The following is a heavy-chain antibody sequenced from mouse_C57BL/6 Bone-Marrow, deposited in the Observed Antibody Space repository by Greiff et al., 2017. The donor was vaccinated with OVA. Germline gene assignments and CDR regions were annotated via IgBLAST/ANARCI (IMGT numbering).Heavy chain of an antibody. CDR2: IHPSDSDT. J-gene: IGHJ3*01. Sequence: QVQLQQPGAELVKPGASVKVSCKASGYTFTSYWMHWVKQRPGQGLEWIGRIHPSDSDTNYNQKFKGKATLTVDKSSSTAYMQLSSLTSEDSADYYCASEHCVYYGNGGFAHWGQGTLVTVSA. CDR1: GYTFTSYW. CDR3: ASEHCVYYGNGGFAH. V-gene: IGHV1-74*01. D-gene: IGHD2-1*01.